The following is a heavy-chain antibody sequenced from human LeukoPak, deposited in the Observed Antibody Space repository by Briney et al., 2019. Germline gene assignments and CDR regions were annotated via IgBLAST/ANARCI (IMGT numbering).Heavy chain of an antibody. J-gene: IGHJ4*02. CDR3: AKGHSKGASAGSDGLLWVH. V-gene: IGHV3-23*01. Sequence: GGSLRLSCVTSAFTFSTFTMNWVRQAPGKGLEWVSSLSGVGSTTYYADSVEGRFTISRDNSNNTLYLQMNSLAVEDTATYFCAKGHSKGASAGSDGLLWVHWGQGTLVTVSS. CDR1: AFTFSTFT. D-gene: IGHD3-16*01. CDR2: LSGVGSTT.